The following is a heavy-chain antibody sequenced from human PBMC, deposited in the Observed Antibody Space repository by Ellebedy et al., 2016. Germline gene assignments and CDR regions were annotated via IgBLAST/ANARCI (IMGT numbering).Heavy chain of an antibody. J-gene: IGHJ4*02. CDR1: GFSFSTYW. Sequence: GESLKISCAASGFSFSTYWMHWVRQAPGKGPVLVSRISSDGTTTLYADSVRGRFTISRDNDKNTLYLQMNSLRAEDTAMYYCAGGGPTTSDYWGRGTLVTVSS. CDR3: AGGGPTTSDY. CDR2: ISSDGTTT. V-gene: IGHV3-74*03. D-gene: IGHD1-14*01.